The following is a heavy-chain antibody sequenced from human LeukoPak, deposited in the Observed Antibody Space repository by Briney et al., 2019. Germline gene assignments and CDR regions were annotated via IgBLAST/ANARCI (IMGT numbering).Heavy chain of an antibody. CDR3: ARGYCSSTSCYVGLDV. CDR2: IIPIFGTA. CDR1: GGTVSSYA. Sequence: SVNVSCKSSGGTVSSYAISWVPQSPGQGLECVGGIIPIFGTANYAQNFQGRDTITEDDCTSTAYMELSSLKSEDTAVYDCARGYCSSTSCYVGLDVWRKGTTVTVSS. J-gene: IGHJ6*01. D-gene: IGHD2-2*01. V-gene: IGHV1-69*13.